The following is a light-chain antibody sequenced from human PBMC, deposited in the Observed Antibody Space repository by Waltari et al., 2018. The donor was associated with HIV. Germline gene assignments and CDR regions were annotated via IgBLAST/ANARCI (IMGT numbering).Light chain of an antibody. V-gene: IGKV4-1*01. CDR1: QSLLSTCNNKNC. CDR3: QQFYSSPLT. CDR2: WAS. Sequence: DIVMTQSPDSLALSLGERATINCKSSQSLLSTCNNKNCLAWYQQKPGQPPKLLIYWASTRESGGPDRCSGSGSETDCTLTISGLQAEDVAVYYCQQFYSSPLTFGQGTSLEIK. J-gene: IGKJ2*01.